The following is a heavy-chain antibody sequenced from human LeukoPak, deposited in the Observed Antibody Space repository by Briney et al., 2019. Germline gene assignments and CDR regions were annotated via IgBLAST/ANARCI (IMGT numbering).Heavy chain of an antibody. J-gene: IGHJ4*01. Sequence: GGSLRLSCAASGFTFSSYSMNWVRQAPGKGLEWVSSISSSSSYIYYADSVKGRFTISRDNAKNSLYLQMNSLRAEDTAVYYCAKVAPYYYDSSGYYGQGFDYWGQGTLVTVSS. D-gene: IGHD3-22*01. CDR1: GFTFSSYS. CDR3: AKVAPYYYDSSGYYGQGFDY. V-gene: IGHV3-21*04. CDR2: ISSSSSYI.